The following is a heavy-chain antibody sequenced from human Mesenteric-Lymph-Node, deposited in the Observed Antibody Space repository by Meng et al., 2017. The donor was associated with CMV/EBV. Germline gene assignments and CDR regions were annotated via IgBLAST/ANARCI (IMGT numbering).Heavy chain of an antibody. CDR3: ARVEYCSSTSCYAGGYYYGMDV. D-gene: IGHD2-2*01. CDR2: ISPTSSFI. J-gene: IGHJ6*02. Sequence: GESLKISCGASGFIFSDYAMNWVRQTPGKGLEWVSYISPTSSFIFYADSVKGRFTISRDNAKNSLYLQMNSVRAEDTAVYYCARVEYCSSTSCYAGGYYYGMDVWGQGTTVTVSS. CDR1: GFIFSDYA. V-gene: IGHV3-21*05.